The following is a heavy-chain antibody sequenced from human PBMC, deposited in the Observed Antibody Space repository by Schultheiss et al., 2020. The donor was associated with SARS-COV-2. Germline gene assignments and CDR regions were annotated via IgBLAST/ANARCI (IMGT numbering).Heavy chain of an antibody. V-gene: IGHV3-30*04. D-gene: IGHD5-18*01. CDR3: ARGVQLWNYYFDY. CDR1: GFTFSSYA. Sequence: GESLKISCAASGFTFSSYAMHWVRQAPGKGLEWVAVISYDGSNKYYADSVKGRFTISRDNSKNTLYLQMNSLRAEDTAVYYCARGVQLWNYYFDYWGQGTLVTVSS. J-gene: IGHJ4*02. CDR2: ISYDGSNK.